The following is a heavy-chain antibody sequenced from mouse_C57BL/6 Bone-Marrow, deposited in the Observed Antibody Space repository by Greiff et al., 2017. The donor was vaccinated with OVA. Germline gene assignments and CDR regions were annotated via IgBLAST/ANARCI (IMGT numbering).Heavy chain of an antibody. D-gene: IGHD2-13*01. CDR2: IDPSDSYT. CDR1: GYTFTSYW. V-gene: IGHV1-50*01. Sequence: QVQLQQPGAELVKPGASVKLSCKASGYTFTSYWMQWVKQRPGQGLEWIGEIDPSDSYTNYNQKFKGKATLTVDTSSRTAYRQLSSLTSEDSAVYYCARGLQPWFAYWGQGTLVTVSA. CDR3: ARGLQPWFAY. J-gene: IGHJ3*01.